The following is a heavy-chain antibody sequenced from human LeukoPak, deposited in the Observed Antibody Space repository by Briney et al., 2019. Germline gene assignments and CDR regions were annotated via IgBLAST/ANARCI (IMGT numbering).Heavy chain of an antibody. V-gene: IGHV1-18*01. D-gene: IGHD3-3*01. CDR3: ARDTYYDFWSGYYVVDPDDY. CDR1: GYTFTSYG. J-gene: IGHJ4*02. CDR2: ISAYNGNT. Sequence: ASVKVSCTASGYTFTSYGISWVRQAPGQGLEWMGWISAYNGNTNYAQKLQGRVTMTTDTSTSTAYMELRSLRSDDTAAYYCARDTYYDFWSGYYVVDPDDYWGQGTLVTVSS.